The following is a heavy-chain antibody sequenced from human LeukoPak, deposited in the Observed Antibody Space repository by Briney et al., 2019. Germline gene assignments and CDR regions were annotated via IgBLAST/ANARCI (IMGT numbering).Heavy chain of an antibody. D-gene: IGHD4-17*01. V-gene: IGHV1-3*01. CDR3: ARESYGDRIFDY. CDR1: GYTFTSYA. Sequence: ASVKVSRKASGYTFTSYAMHWVRQAPGQRLEWMGWINAGNGNTKYSQKFQGRVTITRDTSASTAYMELSSLRSEDTAVYYCARESYGDRIFDYWGQGTLVTVSS. CDR2: INAGNGNT. J-gene: IGHJ4*02.